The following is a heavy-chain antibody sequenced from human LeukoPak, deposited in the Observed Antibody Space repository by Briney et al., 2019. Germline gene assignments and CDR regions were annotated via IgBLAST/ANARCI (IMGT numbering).Heavy chain of an antibody. J-gene: IGHJ4*02. CDR2: ISGSGGST. V-gene: IGHV3-23*01. CDR3: ARGGGYNWNYPDY. D-gene: IGHD1-20*01. Sequence: GGSLRLSCAASGFTFSSYAMSWVRQAPGKGLEWVSAISGSGGSTYYADSVKGRFTISRDNSKNTLYLQMNSLRAEDTAVYYCARGGGYNWNYPDYWGEGTLVTVSS. CDR1: GFTFSSYA.